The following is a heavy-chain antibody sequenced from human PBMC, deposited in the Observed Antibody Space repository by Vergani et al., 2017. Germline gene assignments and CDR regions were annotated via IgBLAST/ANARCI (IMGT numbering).Heavy chain of an antibody. Sequence: QVQLQESGPGLVKPSETLSLTCTVSGGSISSYYWSWIRQPAGKGLEWIGRIYTSGSTNSNPSLKSRVTMSVDTSKNQFSLKLSSVTAADTAVYYCAREMVSGWYEGGAFDIWGQGTMVTVSS. CDR3: AREMVSGWYEGGAFDI. D-gene: IGHD6-19*01. J-gene: IGHJ3*02. CDR2: IYTSGST. CDR1: GGSISSYY. V-gene: IGHV4-4*07.